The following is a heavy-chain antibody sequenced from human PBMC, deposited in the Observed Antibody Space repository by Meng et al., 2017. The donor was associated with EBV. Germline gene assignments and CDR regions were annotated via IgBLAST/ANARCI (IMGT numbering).Heavy chain of an antibody. CDR2: IYHSGST. Sequence: ESGPGLVKPSGTPSLTCAVSGGSISSSTWWSWVRQPPGKGLEWIGEIYHSGSTNYNPSLKSRVTISVDKSKNQFSLKLSSVTAVDTAVYYCARRSLDYYDSSGFDYWGQGTLVTVSS. CDR1: GGSISSSTW. D-gene: IGHD3-22*01. CDR3: ARRSLDYYDSSGFDY. J-gene: IGHJ4*02. V-gene: IGHV4-4*02.